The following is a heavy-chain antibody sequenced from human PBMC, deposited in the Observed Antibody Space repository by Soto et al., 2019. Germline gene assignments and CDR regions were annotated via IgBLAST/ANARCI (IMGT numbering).Heavy chain of an antibody. CDR3: AKITVRGGGYGMDV. V-gene: IGHV3-23*01. CDR1: GFTFSSYA. J-gene: IGHJ6*02. Sequence: GGSLRLSCAASGFTFSSYAMSWVRQAPGKGLEWVSAISGNGDSTYYADSVKGRFTISRDNSKNTLSLQMYSLRAEDTAVYYCAKITVRGGGYGMDVWGQGTTVTVSS. CDR2: ISGNGDST. D-gene: IGHD4-4*01.